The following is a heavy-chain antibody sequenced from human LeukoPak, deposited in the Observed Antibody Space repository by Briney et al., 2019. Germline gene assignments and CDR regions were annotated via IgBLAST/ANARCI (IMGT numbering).Heavy chain of an antibody. CDR3: ARAGITIFGVASYYMDV. CDR2: MNPNSGNT. CDR1: GYTFTGYD. J-gene: IGHJ6*03. D-gene: IGHD3-3*01. Sequence: ASVKVSCKASGYTFTGYDINWVRQATGQGLEWMGWMNPNSGNTGYAQKFQGRVTITRNTSISTAYMELSSLRSEDTAVYYCARAGITIFGVASYYMDVWGKGTTVTVSS. V-gene: IGHV1-8*03.